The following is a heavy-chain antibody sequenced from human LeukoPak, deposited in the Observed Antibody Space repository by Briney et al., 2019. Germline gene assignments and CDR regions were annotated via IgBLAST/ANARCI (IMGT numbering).Heavy chain of an antibody. CDR2: IYHSGST. J-gene: IGHJ5*02. V-gene: IGHV4-30-2*01. CDR3: AREYSSSCWFDP. D-gene: IGHD6-13*01. CDR1: GGSISSGGHS. Sequence: SQTLSLTCAVSGGSISSGGHSWSWIRQPPGKGLEWIGYIYHSGSTYYNPSLKSRVTISVDRSKNQFSLKLSSVTAADTAVYYCAREYSSSCWFDPWGQGTLVTVSS.